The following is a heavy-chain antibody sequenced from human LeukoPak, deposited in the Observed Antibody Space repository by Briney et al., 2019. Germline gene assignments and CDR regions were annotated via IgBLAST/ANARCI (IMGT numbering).Heavy chain of an antibody. CDR3: AKGPDSSGYYSYYFDY. CDR1: GFTFSSYA. J-gene: IGHJ4*02. V-gene: IGHV3-23*01. Sequence: SGGSLRLSCAASGFTFSSYAMSWVRQAPGKGLEWVSAISGSGGSTYYADSVKGRFTISRDNSKNTLYLQMNSLRAEDTAVYYCAKGPDSSGYYSYYFDYWGQGILVTVSS. D-gene: IGHD3-22*01. CDR2: ISGSGGST.